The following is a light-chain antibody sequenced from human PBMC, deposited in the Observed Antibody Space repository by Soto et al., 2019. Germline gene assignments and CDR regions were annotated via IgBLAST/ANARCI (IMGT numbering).Light chain of an antibody. V-gene: IGLV2-14*01. CDR2: EVS. J-gene: IGLJ1*01. CDR1: SSDVGGYNY. Sequence: QSVLTQPASVSGSPGQSITISCTGTSSDVGGYNYVSWYQQHPGKAPKLMIYEVSNRPSGVSNRFSGSKSGNTASLTISGLQAEHEADYYCSSYTSSSTAYVFGTGTQLTVL. CDR3: SSYTSSSTAYV.